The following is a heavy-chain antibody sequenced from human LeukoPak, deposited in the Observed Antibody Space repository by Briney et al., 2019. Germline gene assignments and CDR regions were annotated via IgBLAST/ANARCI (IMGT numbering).Heavy chain of an antibody. CDR1: GYTFTSYY. CDR3: ARVRNYYDSSGYSYYFDY. Sequence: ASVKVSCTASGYTFTSYYIHWVRPAPGQGLEWMGIINPSGGSTSYAQKFQGRVTMTRDTSTGTVYMELSSLRSEDTAVYYRARVRNYYDSSGYSYYFDYWGQGTLVTVSS. CDR2: INPSGGST. V-gene: IGHV1-46*01. J-gene: IGHJ4*02. D-gene: IGHD3-22*01.